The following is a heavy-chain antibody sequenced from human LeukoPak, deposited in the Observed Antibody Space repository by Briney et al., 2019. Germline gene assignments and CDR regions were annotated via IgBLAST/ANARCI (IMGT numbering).Heavy chain of an antibody. V-gene: IGHV4-39*01. D-gene: IGHD3-10*01. CDR3: ARLRHSYYYGSGSHRYMDV. CDR1: GGSISSSSYY. Sequence: SETLSLTCTVSGGSISSSSYYWGWIRQPPGKGLEWIGRIYYSGSTYYNPSLKSRVTISVDTSKNQFSLKLSSVTAADTAVYYCARLRHSYYYGSGSHRYMDVWGKGTTVTVSS. J-gene: IGHJ6*03. CDR2: IYYSGST.